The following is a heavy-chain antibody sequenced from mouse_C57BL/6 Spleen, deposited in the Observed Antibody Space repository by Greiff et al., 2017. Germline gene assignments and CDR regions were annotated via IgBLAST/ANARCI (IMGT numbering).Heavy chain of an antibody. CDR2: ISSGGSYT. Sequence: EVKLMESGGDLVKPGGSLKLSCAASGFTFSSYGMSWVRQTPDKRLEWVATISSGGSYTYYPDRVKGRFTISRDNAKNTLYLQMSSLKSEDTAMYYCARQITTVVALYAMDYWGQGTSVTVSS. CDR1: GFTFSSYG. D-gene: IGHD1-1*01. CDR3: ARQITTVVALYAMDY. J-gene: IGHJ4*01. V-gene: IGHV5-6*01.